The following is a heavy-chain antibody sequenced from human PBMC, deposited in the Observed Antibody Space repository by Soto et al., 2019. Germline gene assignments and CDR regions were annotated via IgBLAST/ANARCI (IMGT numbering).Heavy chain of an antibody. CDR1: GGSISNYY. D-gene: IGHD4-17*01. V-gene: IGHV4-4*07. CDR2: IYTSGNT. CDR3: ARDGNGDNGRAFDP. Sequence: SETLSLTCTVSGGSISNYYWGWIRQPAGKGLEWIGRIYTSGNTNYNPTLKGRVTMSEDMSKNQFALKLSAVAAADTAVYYWARDGNGDNGRAFDPWGQGTLVTVSS. J-gene: IGHJ5*02.